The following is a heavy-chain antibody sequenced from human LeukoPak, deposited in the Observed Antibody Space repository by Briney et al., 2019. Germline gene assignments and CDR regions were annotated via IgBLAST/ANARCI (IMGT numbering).Heavy chain of an antibody. J-gene: IGHJ6*02. CDR3: ATMATVIMGGYYYGMDV. V-gene: IGHV3-53*01. D-gene: IGHD4-17*01. CDR2: IYSSGNT. CDR1: GFTVSSNY. Sequence: PGGSLRLSCAASGFTVSSNYMSWVRQAPGKGLEWVSIIYSSGNTYYADSVKGRFTNSRDNSKNTLYRQMNSLRAEATAVYYCATMATVIMGGYYYGMDVWGQGTTVTVSS.